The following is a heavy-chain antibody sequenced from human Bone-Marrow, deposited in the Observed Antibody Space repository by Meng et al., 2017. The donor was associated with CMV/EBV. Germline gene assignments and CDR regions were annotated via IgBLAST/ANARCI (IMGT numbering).Heavy chain of an antibody. D-gene: IGHD2-2*01. CDR2: LSYDGSNK. CDR1: GFTFSSFA. CDR3: ARFAYSTGCFDY. J-gene: IGHJ4*02. V-gene: IGHV3-30*04. Sequence: GESLKISCAASGFTFSSFAMHWVRQAPGKGLEWVAVLSYDGSNKYYADSVKGRFTISRDNSKNTLYLQMNSLRAEDTAVYYCARFAYSTGCFDYWGQGTLVTVSS.